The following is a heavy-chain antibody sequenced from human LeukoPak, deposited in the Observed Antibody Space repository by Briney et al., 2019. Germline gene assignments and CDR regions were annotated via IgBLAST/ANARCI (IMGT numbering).Heavy chain of an antibody. J-gene: IGHJ4*02. D-gene: IGHD6-6*01. CDR2: INHSGST. Sequence: SETLSLTCAVYGGSFSGYYWSWIRQPPGKGLEWIGEINHSGSTNYNPSLKSRVTISVDTSKNQFSLKLSSVTAADTAVYYCAGGLGSYSSSPRAFEYWGQGTLVTVSS. CDR1: GGSFSGYY. CDR3: AGGLGSYSSSPRAFEY. V-gene: IGHV4-34*01.